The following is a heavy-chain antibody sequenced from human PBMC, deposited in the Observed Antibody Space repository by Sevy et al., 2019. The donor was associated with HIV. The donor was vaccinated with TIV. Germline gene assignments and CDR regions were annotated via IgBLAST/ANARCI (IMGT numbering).Heavy chain of an antibody. V-gene: IGHV3-21*01. CDR1: GFTFRSYS. CDR2: ISSSSSYI. Sequence: GGSLRLSCAASGFTFRSYSMNWVRQAPGKGLEWVSSISSSSSYIYYADSVKGRFTISRDNAKKSQYLQMNSLRAEDTAGYYCARERLRGVEYWGQGTLVTVSS. J-gene: IGHJ4*02. CDR3: ARERLRGVEY. D-gene: IGHD3-3*01.